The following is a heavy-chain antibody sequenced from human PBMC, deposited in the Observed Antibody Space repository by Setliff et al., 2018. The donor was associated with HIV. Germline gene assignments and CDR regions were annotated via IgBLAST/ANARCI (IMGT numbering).Heavy chain of an antibody. D-gene: IGHD2-21*02. CDR2: IYYSGST. CDR3: ASAGPYCGDDCPYNWLTP. J-gene: IGHJ5*02. CDR1: GYSIRSGYY. V-gene: IGHV4-38-2*01. Sequence: SETLSLTCAVSGYSIRSGYYWGWIRQSPGKGLEWIGRIYYSGSTNYNPSLTSRVTISVDTSKNQFSLTLRSVTAADTAEYYCASAGPYCGDDCPYNWLTPWGQGPLVTVSS.